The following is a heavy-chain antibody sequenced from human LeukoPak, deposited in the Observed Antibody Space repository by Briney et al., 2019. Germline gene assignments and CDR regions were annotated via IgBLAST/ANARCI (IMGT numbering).Heavy chain of an antibody. Sequence: GASVTVSCKASGGTFSSYAISWVRQAPGQGLERMGGIIPIFGTANYAQKFQGRVTITADESTSTAYMELSSLRSEDTAVYYCARAKSPDDSSGYWDYYYYGMDVWGQGTTVTVSS. CDR1: GGTFSSYA. CDR2: IIPIFGTA. CDR3: ARAKSPDDSSGYWDYYYYGMDV. V-gene: IGHV1-69*13. J-gene: IGHJ6*02. D-gene: IGHD3-22*01.